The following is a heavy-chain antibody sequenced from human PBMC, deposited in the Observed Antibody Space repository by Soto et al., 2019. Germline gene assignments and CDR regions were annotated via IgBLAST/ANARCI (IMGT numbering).Heavy chain of an antibody. CDR2: IIPIFGTA. V-gene: IGHV1-69*01. CDR1: GGTFSSYA. J-gene: IGHJ5*02. Sequence: QVQLVQSGAEVKKPGSSVKVPCKASGGTFSSYAISWVRQAPGQGLEWMGGIIPIFGTANYAQKFQGRVTITADESTSTAYMELSSLRSEDTAVYYCARGGIVVVVAATRGNWFDPWGQGTLVTVSS. D-gene: IGHD2-15*01. CDR3: ARGGIVVVVAATRGNWFDP.